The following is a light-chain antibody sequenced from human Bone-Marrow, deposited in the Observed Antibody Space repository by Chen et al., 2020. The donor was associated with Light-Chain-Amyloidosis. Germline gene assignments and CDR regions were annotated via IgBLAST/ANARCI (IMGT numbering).Light chain of an antibody. J-gene: IGKJ4*01. CDR1: QNIMSY. CDR3: LQTFNPPLT. V-gene: IGKV1-39*01. Sequence: DIQMTQSPPSLSASVGDRVSVTCRASQNIMSYLHWYQQMPGKAPKLLLYAVSHLQNGVPSRFSGSASGTDFTLTISSLQPEDFATYFCLQTFNPPLTFGGGTKVEIK. CDR2: AVS.